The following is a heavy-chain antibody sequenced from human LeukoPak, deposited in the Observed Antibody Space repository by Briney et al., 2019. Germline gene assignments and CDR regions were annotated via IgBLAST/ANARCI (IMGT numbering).Heavy chain of an antibody. CDR1: GYSFTSYW. J-gene: IGHJ5*02. CDR3: ARQVGYCSSTSCLGNWFDP. D-gene: IGHD2-2*01. Sequence: GESLKISCKGSGYSFTSYWIGWVRQMPGKGLEWMGIIYPGDSDTRYSPSFQGQVTISADKSISTAYLQWSSLKASDTAMYYCARQVGYCSSTSCLGNWFDPWGQGTLVTVSS. CDR2: IYPGDSDT. V-gene: IGHV5-51*01.